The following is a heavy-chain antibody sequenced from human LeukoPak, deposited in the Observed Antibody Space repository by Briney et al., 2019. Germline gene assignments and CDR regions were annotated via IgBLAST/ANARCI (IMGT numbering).Heavy chain of an antibody. V-gene: IGHV4-34*01. CDR1: GGSFSGYY. CDR3: ARATSSGWSYYYYMDV. Sequence: TSETLSLTCAVYGGSFSGYYWSWIRQPPGKGLEWIGEINHSGSTNYNPSLKSRVTISVDTSKNQFSLKLSSVTAADTAVYYCARATSSGWSYYYYMDVWGKGTTVTISS. J-gene: IGHJ6*03. CDR2: INHSGST. D-gene: IGHD6-19*01.